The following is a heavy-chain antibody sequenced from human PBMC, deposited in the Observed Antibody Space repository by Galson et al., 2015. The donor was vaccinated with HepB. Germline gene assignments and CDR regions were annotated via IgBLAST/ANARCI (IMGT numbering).Heavy chain of an antibody. CDR1: GFTFGDYG. CDR3: TAFWDYSGWVLIPRVDH. J-gene: IGHJ4*02. Sequence: SLRLSCAGSGFTFGDYGVSWFRQAPGKGLEWIGFIRSKTYGETTEHAASLGGRFTISRDDSKNMGYLQMNNLKTEDTGVYYCTAFWDYSGWVLIPRVDHWGQGTLVTVSS. V-gene: IGHV3-49*03. CDR2: IRSKTYGETT. D-gene: IGHD6-19*01.